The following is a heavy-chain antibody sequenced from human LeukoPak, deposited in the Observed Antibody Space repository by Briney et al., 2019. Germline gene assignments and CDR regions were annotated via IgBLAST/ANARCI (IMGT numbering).Heavy chain of an antibody. Sequence: ASVKVSCKASGYTFTSYGISWVRQAPGQGLEWMGWISAYNGNKNYAQKLQGRVTMTTATSTSTAYMELRSLRSDDTAVYYCAIDTGYSSGWPLFDYWGQGTLVTVSS. CDR1: GYTFTSYG. V-gene: IGHV1-18*04. J-gene: IGHJ4*02. CDR2: ISAYNGNK. CDR3: AIDTGYSSGWPLFDY. D-gene: IGHD6-19*01.